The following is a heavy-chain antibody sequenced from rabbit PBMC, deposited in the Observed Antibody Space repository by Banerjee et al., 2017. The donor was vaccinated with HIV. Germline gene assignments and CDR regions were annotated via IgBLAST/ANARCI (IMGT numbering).Heavy chain of an antibody. CDR2: IAAGSSDNT. J-gene: IGHJ4*01. Sequence: QSLEESGGDLVKPGASLTLTCTASGFSFSSSYWICWVRQAPGKGLEWIACIAAGSSDNTYYASWAKGRFTISKTSSTTVTLRMTSLTAADTATYFCARGYDDYGDPYLGFYFNLWGPGTLVTVS. CDR3: ARGYDDYGDPYLGFYFNL. V-gene: IGHV1S40*01. D-gene: IGHD2-1*01. CDR1: GFSFSSSYW.